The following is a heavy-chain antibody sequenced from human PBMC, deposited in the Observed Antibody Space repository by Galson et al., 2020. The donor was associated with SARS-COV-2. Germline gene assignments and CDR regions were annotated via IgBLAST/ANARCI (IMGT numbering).Heavy chain of an antibody. D-gene: IGHD1-1*01. CDR1: GYTFTGYY. CDR2: INPNSGGT. Sequence: ASVKVSCKASGYTFTGYYIHWVRQAPGQGLEWMGWINPNSGGTSYAQNFQDWVTMTRDTSISTAYMELSRLRSDDTAVYYCARDNDHDAFDIWCQGTMVTVSS. V-gene: IGHV1-2*04. J-gene: IGHJ3*02. CDR3: ARDNDHDAFDI.